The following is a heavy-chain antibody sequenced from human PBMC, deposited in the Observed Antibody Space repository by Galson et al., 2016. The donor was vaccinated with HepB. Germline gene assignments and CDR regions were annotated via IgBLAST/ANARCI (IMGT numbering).Heavy chain of an antibody. CDR2: ISGSGGST. D-gene: IGHD3-10*01. CDR3: AIDLRVPADYGSGSY. CDR1: GFTFSTYA. J-gene: IGHJ4*02. Sequence: SLRLSCAASGFTFSTYAMSWVRHAPGKGLEWVSAISGSGGSTNYADSVKGRFTISRDKFKNTLYLQMNSLRAEDTALYYCAIDLRVPADYGSGSYWGQGTLVTVSS. V-gene: IGHV3-23*01.